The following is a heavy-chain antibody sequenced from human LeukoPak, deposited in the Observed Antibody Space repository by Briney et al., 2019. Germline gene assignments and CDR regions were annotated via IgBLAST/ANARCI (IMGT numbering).Heavy chain of an antibody. J-gene: IGHJ4*02. CDR2: IYYSGST. D-gene: IGHD3-22*01. CDR1: GGSISSYY. CDR3: VRYRSSGYYRVFDY. Sequence: KPSETLSLTCTVSGGSISSYYWSWIRQPPGKGLEWIGYIYYSGSTNYNPSLKSRVTISVDTSKNQFSLKLSSVTAADTAVYYCVRYRSSGYYRVFDYWGQGTLVTVSS. V-gene: IGHV4-59*01.